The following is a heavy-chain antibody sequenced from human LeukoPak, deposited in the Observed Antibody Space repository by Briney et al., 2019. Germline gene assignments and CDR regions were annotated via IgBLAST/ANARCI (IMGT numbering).Heavy chain of an antibody. Sequence: GGSPRLSCAPSRFTFTKYLLNCVPAALGRGVEGVAIIKQDGSEELYVDSVEGRFTISRDNAKNSLYLQMNSLRVEDAAVYYRMGGAGWLVDYWGQGTLVTVSS. CDR3: MGGAGWLVDY. CDR1: RFTFTKYL. D-gene: IGHD2-15*01. V-gene: IGHV3-7*01. CDR2: IKQDGSEE. J-gene: IGHJ4*02.